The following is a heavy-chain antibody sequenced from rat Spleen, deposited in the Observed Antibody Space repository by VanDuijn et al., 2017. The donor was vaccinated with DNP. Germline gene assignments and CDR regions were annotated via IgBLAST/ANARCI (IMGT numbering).Heavy chain of an antibody. CDR3: ASAGYSSYRAMDV. Sequence: QVQLRESGPGLVQPSQTLSLTCTVSGFSLTSIGVSWVRQPPGKGLEWIGAIWTGGTTSYNSALKSRASISRDTSKSQVVLKMNSLQAEDTAIYFCASAGYSSYRAMDVWGQGTSVTVSS. J-gene: IGHJ4*01. D-gene: IGHD1-2*01. V-gene: IGHV2-16*01. CDR1: GFSLTSIG. CDR2: IWTGGTT.